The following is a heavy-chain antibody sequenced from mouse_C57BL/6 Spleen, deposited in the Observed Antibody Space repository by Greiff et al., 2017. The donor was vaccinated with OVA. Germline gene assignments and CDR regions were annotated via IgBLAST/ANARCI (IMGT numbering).Heavy chain of an antibody. J-gene: IGHJ4*01. D-gene: IGHD2-2*01. CDR3: AREGLQPPMDY. CDR2: INPYNGGT. CDR1: GYTFTDYY. V-gene: IGHV1-19*01. Sequence: VQLQQSGPVLVKPGASVKMSCKASGYTFTDYYMNWVKQSHGKSLEWIGVINPYNGGTSYNQKFKGKATLTVDKSSSTAYMELNSLTSEDSAVYYCAREGLQPPMDYWGQGTSVTVSS.